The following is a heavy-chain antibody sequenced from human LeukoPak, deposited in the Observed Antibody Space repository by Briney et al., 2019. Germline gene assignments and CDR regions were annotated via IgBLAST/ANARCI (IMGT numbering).Heavy chain of an antibody. CDR2: IIPIFGTA. J-gene: IGHJ6*03. V-gene: IGHV1-69*05. D-gene: IGHD4-23*01. CDR1: GGTFSSYA. Sequence: SVKVSCKASGGTFSSYAISWVRQAPGQGLEWMGGIIPIFGTANYAQKFQGRVTITTDESTSTAYMELSSLRSEDTAVYYCARDHGGNSPYYYYYMDVWGKGITVTVSS. CDR3: ARDHGGNSPYYYYYMDV.